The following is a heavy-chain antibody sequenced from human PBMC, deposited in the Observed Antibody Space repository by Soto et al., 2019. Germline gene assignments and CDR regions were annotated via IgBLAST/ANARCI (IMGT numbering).Heavy chain of an antibody. CDR3: AKTTGPKRTFDI. D-gene: IGHD1-1*01. V-gene: IGHV3-23*01. Sequence: PGGSLRLSCAASGFTFSNYAMTWVRQAPGKGLEWVSGISGSGGSTNSADSVKGRFTISRDNSKNTLYLQMNSLRAEDTAIYYCAKTTGPKRTFDIWGQGTMVTVSS. CDR1: GFTFSNYA. CDR2: ISGSGGST. J-gene: IGHJ3*02.